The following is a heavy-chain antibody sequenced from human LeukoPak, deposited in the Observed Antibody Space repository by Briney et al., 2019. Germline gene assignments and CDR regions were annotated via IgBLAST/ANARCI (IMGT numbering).Heavy chain of an antibody. V-gene: IGHV3-21*01. J-gene: IGHJ4*02. D-gene: IGHD4-11*01. CDR3: ARARRLQGNRVDY. CDR2: TSSSSSYI. Sequence: GGSLRLSCAASGFTFSSYSMNWVRQAPGKGLEWVSSTSSSSSYIYYADSVKGRFTISRDNAKNSLYLQMNSLRAEDTAVYYCARARRLQGNRVDYWGQGTLVTVSS. CDR1: GFTFSSYS.